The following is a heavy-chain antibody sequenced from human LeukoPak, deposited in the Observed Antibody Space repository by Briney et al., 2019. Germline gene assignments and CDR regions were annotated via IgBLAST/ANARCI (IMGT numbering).Heavy chain of an antibody. CDR3: AREKMVRGVIRALDY. D-gene: IGHD3-10*01. V-gene: IGHV3-11*06. Sequence: GGSLRLSCVASGFTFRDYYMSWIRRAPGKGLEWVSYISSSSSYIDYADSVKGRFTISRDNAKNSLHLQMNSLRAEDTAVYYCAREKMVRGVIRALDYWGQGTLVTVS. CDR1: GFTFRDYY. CDR2: ISSSSSYI. J-gene: IGHJ4*02.